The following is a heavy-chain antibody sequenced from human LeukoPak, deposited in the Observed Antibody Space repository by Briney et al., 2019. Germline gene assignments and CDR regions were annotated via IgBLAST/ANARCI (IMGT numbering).Heavy chain of an antibody. CDR3: ARGQTYLRPRYFDL. Sequence: PSETLSLTCTVSGGSISSYYWSWIRQPPGKGLEWIGYIYYSGSTNYNPSLKSRVTISVDTSKNQFSLKLSSVTAADTAVYYCARGQTYLRPRYFDLWGRGTLVTVSS. J-gene: IGHJ2*01. CDR1: GGSISSYY. CDR2: IYYSGST. V-gene: IGHV4-59*12.